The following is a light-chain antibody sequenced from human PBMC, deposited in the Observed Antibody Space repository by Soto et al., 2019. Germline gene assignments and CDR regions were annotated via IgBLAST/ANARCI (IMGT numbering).Light chain of an antibody. Sequence: QSVLTRPASVSGPPGEGIAISCTGTSSDVGGYDYVSWYQQQPAKAPKLMIYEVTKRPSGVSNRFSGSKSGNTASLTISGLQAEDEADYYCSSHTSGSTRVFGTGTKVTVL. CDR1: SSDVGGYDY. V-gene: IGLV2-14*01. CDR3: SSHTSGSTRV. CDR2: EVT. J-gene: IGLJ1*01.